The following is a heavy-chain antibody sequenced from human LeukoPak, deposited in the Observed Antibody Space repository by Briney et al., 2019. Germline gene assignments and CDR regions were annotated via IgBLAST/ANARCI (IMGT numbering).Heavy chain of an antibody. Sequence: ASVKVSCKASGYTFTGYYMLWVRQAPGQGLEWLGWINPNSGGTNYAQKFQGRVTMTRDTSISTAYMELSRLRSDDTAVYYCARAIVVVPAAVGGYWGQGTLVTVSS. CDR3: ARAIVVVPAAVGGY. J-gene: IGHJ4*02. CDR1: GYTFTGYY. D-gene: IGHD2-2*01. CDR2: INPNSGGT. V-gene: IGHV1-2*02.